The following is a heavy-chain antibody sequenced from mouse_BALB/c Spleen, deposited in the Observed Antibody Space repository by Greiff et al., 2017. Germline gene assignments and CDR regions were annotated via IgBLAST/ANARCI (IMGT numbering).Heavy chain of an antibody. J-gene: IGHJ4*01. Sequence: VHVKQSGPELVKPGASVKLSCKASGYSFTGYYMHWVKQTHVKSLEWIGRINPYNGATSYNQNFKDKDSLTVDKSSSTAYMELHSLTSEDSAVYYCARSKDYDYYGAMDYWGQGTSVTVSS. V-gene: IGHV1-31*01. CDR1: GYSFTGYY. D-gene: IGHD2-4*01. CDR2: INPYNGAT. CDR3: ARSKDYDYYGAMDY.